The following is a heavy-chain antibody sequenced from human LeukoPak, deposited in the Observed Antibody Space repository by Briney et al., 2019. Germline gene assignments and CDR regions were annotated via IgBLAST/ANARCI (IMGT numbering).Heavy chain of an antibody. CDR1: GGTFSSYA. CDR2: IIPIFGTA. J-gene: IGHJ3*02. D-gene: IGHD2-21*01. Sequence: SVKVSCKASGGTFSSYAIRWVRQAPGQGLEWMGGIIPIFGTANYAQKFQGRVTITADESTSTAYMELSSLRSEDTAVYYCARDTTSIAYCGGDCYSDAFDIWGQGTMVTVSS. V-gene: IGHV1-69*13. CDR3: ARDTTSIAYCGGDCYSDAFDI.